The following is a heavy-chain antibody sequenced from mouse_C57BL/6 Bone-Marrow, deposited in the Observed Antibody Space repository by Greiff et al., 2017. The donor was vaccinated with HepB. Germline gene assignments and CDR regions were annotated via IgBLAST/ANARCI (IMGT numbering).Heavy chain of an antibody. J-gene: IGHJ4*01. V-gene: IGHV5-4*01. D-gene: IGHD1-1*01. CDR1: GFTFSSYA. CDR3: ARDGITTVAMDY. CDR2: ISDGGSYT. Sequence: EVQRVESGGGLVKPGGSLKLSCAASGFTFSSYAMSWVRQTPEKRLEWVATISDGGSYTYYPDNVKGRFTISRDNAKNNLYLQMSHLKSEDTAMYYCARDGITTVAMDYWGQGTSVTVSS.